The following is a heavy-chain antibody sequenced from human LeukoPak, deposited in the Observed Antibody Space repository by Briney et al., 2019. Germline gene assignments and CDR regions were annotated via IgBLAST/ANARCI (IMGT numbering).Heavy chain of an antibody. D-gene: IGHD6-19*01. Sequence: PGGSLRLSCAASGFTVSSSYMSWVRQAPGKGLEWVSVIYSGGTTYYADSVKGRFTISRDNSKNTLYLQMNSLRAEDTAVYYCARGLVMAVAGTRDAFDTWGQGTMVTVSS. CDR2: IYSGGTT. CDR3: ARGLVMAVAGTRDAFDT. V-gene: IGHV3-53*01. J-gene: IGHJ3*02. CDR1: GFTVSSSY.